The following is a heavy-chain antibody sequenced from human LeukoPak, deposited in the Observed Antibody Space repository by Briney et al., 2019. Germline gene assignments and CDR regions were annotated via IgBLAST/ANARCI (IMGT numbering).Heavy chain of an antibody. J-gene: IGHJ6*02. CDR1: GYAFTSYD. CDR2: MNPNSGNA. Sequence: ASVKVSCKASGYAFTSYDINWVRQASGQGLEWMGWMNPNSGNAGYAQKFQGRVTMTRDTSITTAYMELSSLRSEDTAVYYCAKGSEPAANHYHYSGMDVWGQGTTVTVSS. V-gene: IGHV1-8*01. D-gene: IGHD2-2*01. CDR3: AKGSEPAANHYHYSGMDV.